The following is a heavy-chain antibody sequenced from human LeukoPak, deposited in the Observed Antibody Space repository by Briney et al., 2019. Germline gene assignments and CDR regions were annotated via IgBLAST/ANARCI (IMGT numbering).Heavy chain of an antibody. CDR1: GGTFSSYA. CDR3: ATDSRDSSSYYFDY. Sequence: GASVKVSCKASGGTFSSYAISWVRQAPGQGLEWMGIINPSGDSTSYAQKFQGRVTMTRDTSTSTVYMELRSLRSEDTAVYYCATDSRDSSSYYFDYWGQGTLVTVSS. J-gene: IGHJ4*02. CDR2: INPSGDST. V-gene: IGHV1-46*01. D-gene: IGHD6-13*01.